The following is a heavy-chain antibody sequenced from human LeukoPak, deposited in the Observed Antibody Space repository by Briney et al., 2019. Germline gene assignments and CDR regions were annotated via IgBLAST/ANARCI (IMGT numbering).Heavy chain of an antibody. J-gene: IGHJ6*04. CDR3: ARDPGYESWSPFWGGMDV. CDR1: GFTFSSSW. Sequence: GGSLRLSCAASGFTFSSSWMHWVRQAPGKGLAWVSRITRDGSSTTYADSVKGRFTTSRDNAKNTLYLQMDSLRDDDTAVYYCARDPGYESWSPFWGGMDVWGNGTAVIVSS. V-gene: IGHV3-74*01. D-gene: IGHD3-16*01. CDR2: ITRDGSST.